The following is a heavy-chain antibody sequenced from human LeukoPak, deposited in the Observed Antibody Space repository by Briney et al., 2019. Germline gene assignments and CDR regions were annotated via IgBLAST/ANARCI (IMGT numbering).Heavy chain of an antibody. CDR1: GFTFSSNS. CDR3: ARRAGEYSHPYDY. J-gene: IGHJ4*02. V-gene: IGHV3-53*01. D-gene: IGHD2-15*01. CDR2: IYSGGNT. Sequence: GGSLRLSCTVSGFTFSSNSWSWVRQAPGKGLEWVSFIYSGGNTHYSDSVKGRFTLSRDNSKNTLYLQTNSLRAEDTAIYYCARRAGEYSHPYDYWGQGTLVTVSS.